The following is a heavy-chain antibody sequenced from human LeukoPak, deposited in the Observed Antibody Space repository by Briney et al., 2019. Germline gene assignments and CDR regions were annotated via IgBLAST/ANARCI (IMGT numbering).Heavy chain of an antibody. V-gene: IGHV1-8*01. CDR3: ARGRYCSSTSCYRPYYYGMDV. Sequence: ASVKVSCKASGYTFTSYDINWVRQATGQGLEWMGWMNPNSGNTGYAQKFQGRVTMTRNTSISTAYMELSSLRSEDTAVYYCARGRYCSSTSCYRPYYYGMDVWGQGTTVTVYS. CDR1: GYTFTSYD. D-gene: IGHD2-2*01. J-gene: IGHJ6*02. CDR2: MNPNSGNT.